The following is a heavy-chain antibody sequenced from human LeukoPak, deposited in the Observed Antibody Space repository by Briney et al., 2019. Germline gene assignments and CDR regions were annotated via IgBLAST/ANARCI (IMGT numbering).Heavy chain of an antibody. D-gene: IGHD3-10*01. CDR3: ARYGSGSYYNPNLNYYYYYMDV. CDR2: IDSNSNFM. CDR1: GFTFGSYS. V-gene: IGHV3-21*01. Sequence: GGSLRLSCAASGFTFGSYSMTWVRQAPGKGLEWVSLIDSNSNFMNYADSVKGRFTISRDNAKKSLYLEMNSLRAEDTAVYYCARYGSGSYYNPNLNYYYYYMDVWGKGTTVTISS. J-gene: IGHJ6*03.